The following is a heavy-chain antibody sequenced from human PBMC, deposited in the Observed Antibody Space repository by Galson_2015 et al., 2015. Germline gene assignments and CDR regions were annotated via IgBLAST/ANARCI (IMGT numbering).Heavy chain of an antibody. V-gene: IGHV1-2*06. J-gene: IGHJ3*02. Sequence: SVKVSCKASGYTFTGYYMHWVRQAPGQGLEWMGRINPNSGGTNYAQKFQGRVTMARGTSISTAYMELSRLRSDDTAVYYCARLPIRIAAPDAFDIWGQGTMVTVSS. CDR1: GYTFTGYY. D-gene: IGHD6-13*01. CDR3: ARLPIRIAAPDAFDI. CDR2: INPNSGGT.